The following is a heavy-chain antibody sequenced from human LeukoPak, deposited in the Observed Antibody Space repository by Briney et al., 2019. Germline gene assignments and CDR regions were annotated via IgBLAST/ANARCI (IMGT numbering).Heavy chain of an antibody. D-gene: IGHD6-19*01. Sequence: PSETLYLTCTISGGSIGGDHWSWIRQAPGEGLEWIGYISYTGSTSYNPSLRSRVTISLNTPENQFSLRLTSVTAADTAVYYCARAVTGTSLVDFWGQGTLVAVSS. V-gene: IGHV4-59*08. CDR2: ISYTGST. J-gene: IGHJ4*02. CDR3: ARAVTGTSLVDF. CDR1: GGSIGGDH.